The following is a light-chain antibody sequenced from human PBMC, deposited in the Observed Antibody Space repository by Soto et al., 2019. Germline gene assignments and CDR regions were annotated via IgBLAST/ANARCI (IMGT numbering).Light chain of an antibody. V-gene: IGKV3-15*01. J-gene: IGKJ1*01. CDR2: GAS. CDR1: QSVSSS. Sequence: EIVMTQSPATLSVSPGERATLSCRASQSVSSSLAWYQQKPGQAPRLLIYGASTRATGIPARFSGSGSGTGFTLTISSLQSEDFAVYYCQQYNDWPRTFGQGTKVEIK. CDR3: QQYNDWPRT.